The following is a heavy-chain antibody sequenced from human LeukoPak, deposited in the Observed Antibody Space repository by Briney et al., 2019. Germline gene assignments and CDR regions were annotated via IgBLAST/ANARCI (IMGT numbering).Heavy chain of an antibody. D-gene: IGHD3-10*01. CDR3: AKSIMTGSGSFYDY. J-gene: IGHJ4*02. Sequence: GGSLRLSCAASGFTFSSYAMSWVRQAPGKGLEWVSAISGGGGTTYYADSVKGRFTISRDNSKNTLYLQMNSLGAEDTALYYCAKSIMTGSGSFYDYWGQGTLVTVSS. V-gene: IGHV3-23*01. CDR2: ISGGGGTT. CDR1: GFTFSSYA.